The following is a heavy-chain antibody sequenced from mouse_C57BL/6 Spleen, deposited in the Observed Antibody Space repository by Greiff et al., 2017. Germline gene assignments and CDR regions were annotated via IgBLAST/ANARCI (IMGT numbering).Heavy chain of an antibody. J-gene: IGHJ1*03. V-gene: IGHV3-6*01. D-gene: IGHD1-1*01. CDR3: ARSYGSSWYFDF. Sequence: EVQLVESGPGLVKPSQSLSLTCSVPGYSITSGYYWNWIRKFPGNKLEWMGYISYDGSNNYNPSLKNRISITRDTSKNQFFLKLNSVTTEDPATYYCARSYGSSWYFDFWGTGTTVTVSS. CDR2: ISYDGSN. CDR1: GYSITSGYY.